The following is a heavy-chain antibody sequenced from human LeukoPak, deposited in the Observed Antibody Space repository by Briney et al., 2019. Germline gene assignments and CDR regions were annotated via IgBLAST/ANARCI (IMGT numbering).Heavy chain of an antibody. J-gene: IGHJ4*02. V-gene: IGHV4-59*12. CDR2: IYYSGST. CDR1: GGSISSYY. Sequence: PETLSLTCTVSGGSISSYYWSWIRQPPGKGLEWIGYIYYSGSTNYNPSLKSRVTISVDTSKNQFSLKLSSVTAADTAVYYCARDRGTWNDDGFDYWGQGTLVTVSS. CDR3: ARDRGTWNDDGFDY. D-gene: IGHD1-1*01.